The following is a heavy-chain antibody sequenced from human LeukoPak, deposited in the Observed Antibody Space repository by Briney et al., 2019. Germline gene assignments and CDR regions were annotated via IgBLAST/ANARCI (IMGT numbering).Heavy chain of an antibody. D-gene: IGHD6-19*01. V-gene: IGHV3-7*03. Sequence: GGSLRLSCAASGFTFSGYWMSWVRQAPGKGLEWVANIKQDGSEKYYVDSVKGQFSISRDNAKNSLYLQMNSLRAEDTAVYYCATSAGAGAFDYWGQGTLVTVSS. CDR1: GFTFSGYW. J-gene: IGHJ4*02. CDR3: ATSAGAGAFDY. CDR2: IKQDGSEK.